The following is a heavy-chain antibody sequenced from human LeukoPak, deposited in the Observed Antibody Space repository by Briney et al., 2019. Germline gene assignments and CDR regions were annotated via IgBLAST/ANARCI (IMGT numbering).Heavy chain of an antibody. V-gene: IGHV1-8*03. Sequence: GASVKVSCKASGYTFTSYDINWVRQATGQGLEWMGWMNPNSGNTGYAQKFQGRVTITRNTSISTAYMELSSLRSEDTAMYYCARSGRGTYYYFDLWGQGTLVTVSS. CDR2: MNPNSGNT. CDR1: GYTFTSYD. J-gene: IGHJ4*02. CDR3: ARSGRGTYYYFDL. D-gene: IGHD5-12*01.